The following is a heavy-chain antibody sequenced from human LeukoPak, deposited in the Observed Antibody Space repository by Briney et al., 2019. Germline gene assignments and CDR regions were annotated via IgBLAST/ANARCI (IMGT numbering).Heavy chain of an antibody. CDR2: INHSGST. J-gene: IGHJ5*02. V-gene: IGHV4-38-2*02. Sequence: PSETLSLTCTVSGYSISSGYYWSWIRQPPGKGLEWIGEINHSGSTNYNPSLKSRVTISVDTSKNQFSLKLSSVTAADTAVYYCARGRRWFDPWGQGTLVTVSS. CDR1: GYSISSGYY. CDR3: ARGRRWFDP.